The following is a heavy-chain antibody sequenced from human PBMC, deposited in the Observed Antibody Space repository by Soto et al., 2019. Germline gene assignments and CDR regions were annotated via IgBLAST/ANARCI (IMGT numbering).Heavy chain of an antibody. J-gene: IGHJ4*02. Sequence: EVQLVESGGGLVKPGGSLRLSCEASGFTFSNAWINWVRQAPGKGLEWVGRIKGKTDGGTSDYAAPVKGRFAVSRDNSKNMVYLQMNSLKTEDTGIYYYTTDTYSSSSVVPFDYWGQGTVVTVSS. CDR3: TTDTYSSSSVVPFDY. CDR2: IKGKTDGGTS. D-gene: IGHD2-2*01. CDR1: GFTFSNAW. V-gene: IGHV3-15*07.